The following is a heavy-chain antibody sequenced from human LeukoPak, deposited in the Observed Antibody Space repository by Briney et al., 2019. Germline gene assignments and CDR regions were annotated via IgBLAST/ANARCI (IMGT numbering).Heavy chain of an antibody. CDR3: ARGGYLGVRSWFDP. CDR2: ISSSSSYI. J-gene: IGHJ5*02. D-gene: IGHD6-13*01. V-gene: IGHV3-21*01. CDR1: GFTFSSYS. Sequence: GGSLRLSCAASGFTFSSYSMNWVRQAPGKGLEWVSSISSSSSYIYYADSVKGRFTISRDNAKNSLYLQMNSLRDEDTAVYYCARGGYLGVRSWFDPWGQGTLVTVSS.